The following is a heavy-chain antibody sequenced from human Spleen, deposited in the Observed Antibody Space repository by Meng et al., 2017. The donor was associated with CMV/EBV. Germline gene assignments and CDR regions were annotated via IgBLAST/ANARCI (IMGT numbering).Heavy chain of an antibody. V-gene: IGHV1-69*05. J-gene: IGHJ6*02. CDR3: ARDQRGIFGVVTNTYYYYGMDV. CDR1: GGTFSSYA. CDR2: IIPIFGTA. Sequence: SVKVSCKASGGTFSSYAISWVRQAPGQGLEWMGGIIPIFGTANYVQKFQGRVTITTDESTSTAYMELSSLRSEDTAVYYCARDQRGIFGVVTNTYYYYGMDVWGQGTTVTVSS. D-gene: IGHD3-3*01.